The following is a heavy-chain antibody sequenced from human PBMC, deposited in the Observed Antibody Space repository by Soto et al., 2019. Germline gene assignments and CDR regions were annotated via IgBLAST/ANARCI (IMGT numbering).Heavy chain of an antibody. CDR3: ARLTTVGGH. CDR2: IKQDGSEK. V-gene: IGHV3-7*01. Sequence: PGGFLRPSCAASGFTLSNYWMSWVRQAPGKGLEWVANIKQDGSEKNYVDSVKGRFTISRDNAKSSLYLQMNSLRAEDTAVYYCARLTTVGGHWGQGTLVTVSS. D-gene: IGHD4-17*01. CDR1: GFTLSNYW. J-gene: IGHJ1*01.